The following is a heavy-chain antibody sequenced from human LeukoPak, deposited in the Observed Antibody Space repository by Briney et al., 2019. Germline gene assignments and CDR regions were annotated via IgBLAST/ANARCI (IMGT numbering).Heavy chain of an antibody. V-gene: IGHV1-2*02. Sequence: ASVKVSCKASGYTFTGYYMLWVRQAPGQGLEWMGWINPNSGGTNYAQKFQGRVTMTRDTSISTAYMELSRLRSDDTAVYYCARGPRDIVVVVAADDAFDIWGQGTMVTVSS. CDR3: ARGPRDIVVVVAADDAFDI. CDR2: INPNSGGT. CDR1: GYTFTGYY. J-gene: IGHJ3*02. D-gene: IGHD2-15*01.